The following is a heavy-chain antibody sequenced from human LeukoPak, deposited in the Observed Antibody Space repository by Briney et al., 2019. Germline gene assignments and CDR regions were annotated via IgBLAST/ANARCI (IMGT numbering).Heavy chain of an antibody. CDR1: GGTFSSYA. D-gene: IGHD2-15*01. CDR2: IIPIFGTA. CDR3: ARAYCSGGSCYSLFDY. J-gene: IGHJ4*02. Sequence: SVKVSCKASGGTFSSYAISWVRQAPGQGLEWMGGIIPIFGTANYAQKFQGRVTITADESTSTAYMELSSLRSEDTAVYYCARAYCSGGSCYSLFDYWGQGTLVTVSS. V-gene: IGHV1-69*13.